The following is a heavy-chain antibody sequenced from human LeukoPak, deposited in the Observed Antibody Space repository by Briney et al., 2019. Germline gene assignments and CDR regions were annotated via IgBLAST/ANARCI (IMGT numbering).Heavy chain of an antibody. V-gene: IGHV1-2*02. Sequence: ASVKVSCKASGYTFTGYYMHWVRQAPGQGLEWMGWINPNSGGTNYAQKFQGRVTMTRNTSISTAYMELSSLRSEDTAVYYCARVGAVAGTYYYYYYGMDVWGQGTTVTVSS. CDR3: ARVGAVAGTYYYYYYGMDV. CDR2: INPNSGGT. CDR1: GYTFTGYY. J-gene: IGHJ6*02. D-gene: IGHD6-19*01.